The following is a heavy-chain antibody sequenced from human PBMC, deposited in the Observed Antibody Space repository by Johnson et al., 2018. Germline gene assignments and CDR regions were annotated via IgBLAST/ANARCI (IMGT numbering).Heavy chain of an antibody. CDR1: GFTFSSYS. J-gene: IGHJ4*02. D-gene: IGHD3-3*01. CDR3: ARVMGDDFWSGSQYPDY. Sequence: VQLVQSGGGLVKPGGSLRLSCAASGFTFSSYSAKWVRPAPGKGLEWVSSISSSGRYIYYADSLKGRFTISRDNAKNSLYLQMNSLRAEDTAMYYCARVMGDDFWSGSQYPDYWGQGTLVTVSS. V-gene: IGHV3-21*01. CDR2: ISSSGRYI.